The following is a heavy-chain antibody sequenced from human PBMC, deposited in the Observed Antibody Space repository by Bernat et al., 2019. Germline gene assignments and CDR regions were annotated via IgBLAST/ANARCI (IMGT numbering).Heavy chain of an antibody. CDR1: GFTFSNAW. J-gene: IGHJ6*02. CDR3: ARDGGYCSGGSCYDYYYGMDV. Sequence: EVQLVESGGGLVKPGGSLRLSCAASGFTFSNAWMSWVRQAPGKGLEWVSYISSSSSTIYYADSVKGRFTISRDNAKNSLYLQMNSLRAEDTAVYYCARDGGYCSGGSCYDYYYGMDVWGQGTTVTVSS. V-gene: IGHV3-48*01. D-gene: IGHD2-15*01. CDR2: ISSSSSTI.